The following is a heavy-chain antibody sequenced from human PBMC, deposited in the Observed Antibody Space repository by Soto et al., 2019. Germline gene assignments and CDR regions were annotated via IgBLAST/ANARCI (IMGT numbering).Heavy chain of an antibody. CDR2: IFYSGST. CDR1: GGSISNYY. D-gene: IGHD5-18*01. CDR3: AKDSGYNYGYFRWLDR. V-gene: IGHV4-59*01. J-gene: IGHJ5*02. Sequence: PSATLSLTCTVSGGSISNYYWSWIRQPPGRGLEWIGHIFYSGSTNYNPALKSRVTISVDTSKSQFSLKLSSVTAADTAVYYCAKDSGYNYGYFRWLDRWGQGTLVTVSS.